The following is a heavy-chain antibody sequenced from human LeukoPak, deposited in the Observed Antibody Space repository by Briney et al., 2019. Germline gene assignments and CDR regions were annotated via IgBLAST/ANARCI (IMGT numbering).Heavy chain of an antibody. J-gene: IGHJ4*02. CDR3: ARQYGSGSYYPPFDY. CDR2: IYYSGST. D-gene: IGHD3-10*01. V-gene: IGHV4-39*01. Sequence: SETLSLTCTVSGGSISSSSYYWGWIRQPPGKGLEWIGSIYYSGSTYYNPSLKSRVTISVDTSKNQFSLRLSSVTASDTAVYYCARQYGSGSYYPPFDYWGQGTLVTVSS. CDR1: GGSISSSSYY.